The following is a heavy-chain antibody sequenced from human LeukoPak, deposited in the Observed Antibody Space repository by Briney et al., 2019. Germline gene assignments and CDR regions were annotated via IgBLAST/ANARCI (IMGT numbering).Heavy chain of an antibody. Sequence: ASVKVSCKASGYTFTSYYMHWVRQAPGQGLEWMGIINPSGGSTSYAQKFQGRVTMTRDTSTSTAYMELRSLRSDDTAVYYCARSGGGVRSCVYWGQGTLVTVSS. J-gene: IGHJ4*02. CDR2: INPSGGST. CDR1: GYTFTSYY. CDR3: ARSGGGVRSCVY. V-gene: IGHV1-46*01. D-gene: IGHD2-15*01.